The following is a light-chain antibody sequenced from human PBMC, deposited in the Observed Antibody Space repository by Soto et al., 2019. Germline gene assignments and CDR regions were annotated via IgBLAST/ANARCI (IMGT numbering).Light chain of an antibody. CDR1: SSDVGAYIF. CDR2: DIT. V-gene: IGLV2-14*01. CDR3: VSFTTSKSYV. J-gene: IGLJ1*01. Sequence: ALTHPASVSGSPGQSITISCTGTSSDVGAYIFVSWYQQYPGKAPKLMIYDITNRPSGVSNRFSGSKAGNTASLTISGLQAEDEADYYCVSFTTSKSYVFGTGTKVTVL.